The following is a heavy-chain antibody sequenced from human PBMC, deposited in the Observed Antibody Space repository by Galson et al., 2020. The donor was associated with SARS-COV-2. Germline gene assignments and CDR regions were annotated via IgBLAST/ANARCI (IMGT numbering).Heavy chain of an antibody. CDR2: ISYDGSNK. J-gene: IGHJ6*03. CDR1: GFTFSSYA. Sequence: GGSLRLSCAASGFTFSSYAMHWVRQAPGKGLEWVAVISYDGSNKYYADSVKGRFTISRDNSKNTLYLQMNSLRAEDTAVYYCARDGYCSSTSCIGYYYYYYMDVWGKGTTVTVSS. D-gene: IGHD2-2*03. V-gene: IGHV3-30-3*01. CDR3: ARDGYCSSTSCIGYYYYYYMDV.